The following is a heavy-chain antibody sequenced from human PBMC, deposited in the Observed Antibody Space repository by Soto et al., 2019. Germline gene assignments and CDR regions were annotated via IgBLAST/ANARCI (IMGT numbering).Heavy chain of an antibody. D-gene: IGHD6-13*01. J-gene: IGHJ5*02. V-gene: IGHV4-59*08. Sequence: SXTLSLTCTVSGGSISSYYWSWMRQPPGKGLEWIGYIYYSGSTNYNPSLKSRVTISVDTSKNQFSLKLSSVTAADTAVYYCARVGAAAANKTPIRWFDPWGQGNLVTVS. CDR1: GGSISSYY. CDR3: ARVGAAAANKTPIRWFDP. CDR2: IYYSGST.